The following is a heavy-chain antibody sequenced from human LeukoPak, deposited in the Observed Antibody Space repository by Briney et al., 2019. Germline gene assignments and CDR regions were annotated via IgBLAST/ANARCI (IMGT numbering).Heavy chain of an antibody. D-gene: IGHD3-22*01. J-gene: IGHJ4*02. Sequence: PGGSLRLSCAASGFTFSSYSMNWVRQAPGKGLEWVSSISGDSTDIYYADSLMGRSTISGDNAKNSLYLQINSLRAEDTAIYYCARRGYSDSSGYDYWGQGTLVTVSS. CDR2: ISGDSTDI. V-gene: IGHV3-21*01. CDR3: ARRGYSDSSGYDY. CDR1: GFTFSSYS.